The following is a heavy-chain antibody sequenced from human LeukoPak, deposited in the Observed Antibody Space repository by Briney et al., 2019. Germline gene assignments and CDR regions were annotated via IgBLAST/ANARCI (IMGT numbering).Heavy chain of an antibody. J-gene: IGHJ4*02. CDR2: ISSSGSDI. D-gene: IGHD6-13*01. CDR3: ARSKRKTDSRLVASAGDF. V-gene: IGHV3-48*03. CDR1: GFTFSSYE. Sequence: GGSLRLSCVVPGFTFSSYEMNWVRQAPGKGLEWISYISSSGSDIYYADSVKGRFTLSRDNANNSLYLQMNSLRAEGTAVYYCARSKRKTDSRLVASAGDFWGQGTLVTVSS.